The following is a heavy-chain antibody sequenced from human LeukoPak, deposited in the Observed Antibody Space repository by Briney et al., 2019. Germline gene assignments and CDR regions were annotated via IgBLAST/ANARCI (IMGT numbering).Heavy chain of an antibody. Sequence: SETLSLTCAVYGGSFSGYYWSWIRQPPGKGLEWIGEINHSGSTNYNPSLKSPVTISVDTSKNQFSLKLSSVTAADTAVYYCARTTRHGYCSSTSCPRYYYYGMDVWGQGTTVTVSS. D-gene: IGHD2-2*01. CDR2: INHSGST. V-gene: IGHV4-34*01. CDR3: ARTTRHGYCSSTSCPRYYYYGMDV. CDR1: GGSFSGYY. J-gene: IGHJ6*02.